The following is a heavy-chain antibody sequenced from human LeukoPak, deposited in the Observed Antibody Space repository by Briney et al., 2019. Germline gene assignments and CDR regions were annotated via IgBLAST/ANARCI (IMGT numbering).Heavy chain of an antibody. Sequence: ASVKVSCKASGYTFTSYGISWVRQAPGQGLECMGWISAYNGNTNYAQKLQGRVTMTTDTSTSTAYMELRSLRSDDTAVYYCARDGSGIVVVPAAEYYYYYYGMDVWGQGTTVTVSS. J-gene: IGHJ6*02. CDR2: ISAYNGNT. CDR3: ARDGSGIVVVPAAEYYYYYYGMDV. D-gene: IGHD2-2*01. CDR1: GYTFTSYG. V-gene: IGHV1-18*01.